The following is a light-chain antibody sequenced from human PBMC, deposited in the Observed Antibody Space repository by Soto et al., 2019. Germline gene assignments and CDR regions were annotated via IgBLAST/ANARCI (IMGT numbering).Light chain of an antibody. J-gene: IGKJ1*01. CDR2: WAS. V-gene: IGKV4-1*01. CDR3: QQYVARLWS. Sequence: DIVMTQSPDSLAVSLGERATINCKSSQSLVYSANNKNYLAWYQQKPGQPPKLLIYWASVRESGFPDRFSGSGSGTEFTLTISSLQAEEVAVYYCQQYVARLWSFGQGTKVEVK. CDR1: QSLVYSANNKNY.